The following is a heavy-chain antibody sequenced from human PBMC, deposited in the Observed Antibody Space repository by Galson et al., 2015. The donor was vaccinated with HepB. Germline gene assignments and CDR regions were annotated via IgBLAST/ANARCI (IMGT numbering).Heavy chain of an antibody. D-gene: IGHD3-10*01. Sequence: QSGAEVKKPGESLKISCKGSGYSFSSYWIGWVRQMPGKGLEWMGIIYPGDSDTKYSPSFQGQVTISADKSTSTAYLRWSSLKASDTAMYYCARHRYYNGGSIYFYYYLDVWGKGTTVTVS. V-gene: IGHV5-51*01. CDR1: GYSFSSYW. J-gene: IGHJ6*03. CDR3: ARHRYYNGGSIYFYYYLDV. CDR2: IYPGDSDT.